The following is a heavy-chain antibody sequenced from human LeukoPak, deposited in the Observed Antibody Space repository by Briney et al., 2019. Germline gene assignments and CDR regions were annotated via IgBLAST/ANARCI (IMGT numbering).Heavy chain of an antibody. V-gene: IGHV3-23*01. Sequence: GGTLRLSCAASGYTFSSYGMSWVRQAPGKGLEWVSVISVSGGSTYYADSVKGRFTISRDNPKNTLCLQMNSLRAEDTAVYYCAKASGITVAGDSYYYMDAWGKGTTVTISS. CDR1: GYTFSSYG. CDR3: AKASGITVAGDSYYYMDA. J-gene: IGHJ6*03. CDR2: ISVSGGST. D-gene: IGHD6-19*01.